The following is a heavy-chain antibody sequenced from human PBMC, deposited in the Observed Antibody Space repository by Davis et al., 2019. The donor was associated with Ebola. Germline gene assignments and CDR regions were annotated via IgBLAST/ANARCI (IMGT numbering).Heavy chain of an antibody. Sequence: GGSLRLSCAASGFDFGTYWMSWVRQAPGKGLEWVASIRSDGSQKNYLDAVKGRFTISRDNDDNSLFLHLSSLRADDTATYYCAREPTGFDYWGQGTLVTVSS. J-gene: IGHJ4*02. CDR2: IRSDGSQK. CDR1: GFDFGTYW. CDR3: AREPTGFDY. V-gene: IGHV3-7*01. D-gene: IGHD4-17*01.